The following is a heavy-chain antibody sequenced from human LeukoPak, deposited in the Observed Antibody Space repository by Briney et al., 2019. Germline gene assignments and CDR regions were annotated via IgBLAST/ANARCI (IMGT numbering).Heavy chain of an antibody. CDR3: ARHLLSTYTSKWDAFDL. V-gene: IGHV3-23*01. CDR2: ISGSGGST. D-gene: IGHD6-13*01. J-gene: IGHJ3*01. CDR1: GFTFSDTW. Sequence: GGSLRLSCAASGFTFSDTWMHWVRQAPGKGLEWVSAISGSGGSTYYADSVKGRFTISRDNSKNTLYLQMNSLRAEDTAVYYCARHLLSTYTSKWDAFDLWGQGTMVTVSS.